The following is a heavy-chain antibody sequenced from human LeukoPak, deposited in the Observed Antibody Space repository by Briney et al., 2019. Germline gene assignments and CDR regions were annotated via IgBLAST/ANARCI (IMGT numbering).Heavy chain of an antibody. V-gene: IGHV4-59*11. D-gene: IGHD1-26*01. J-gene: IGHJ6*03. CDR1: GGSISSHY. Sequence: SETLSLTCTVSGGSISSHYWSWIRQPPGKGLEWIGYIYYSGSTNYNPPLKSRVTISVDTSKNQFSLKLSSVTAADTAVYYCARIGYSGSYYYYYYMDVWGKGTTVTVSS. CDR3: ARIGYSGSYYYYYYMDV. CDR2: IYYSGST.